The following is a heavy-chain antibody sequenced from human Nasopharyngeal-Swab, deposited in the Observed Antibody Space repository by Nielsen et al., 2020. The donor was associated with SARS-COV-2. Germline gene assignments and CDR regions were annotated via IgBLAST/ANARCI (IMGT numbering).Heavy chain of an antibody. CDR1: GFTFSAYS. J-gene: IGHJ4*02. CDR3: ARVGASGNYYKGGIAY. CDR2: ISPSSSYI. D-gene: IGHD3-10*01. Sequence: GGSLRLSCATSGFTFSAYSMNWVRQVRQAPGRGLEWLSSISPSSSYIDYADSVKGRFTISRDNAKASLSLELNNLRVEDTAVYYCARVGASGNYYKGGIAYWGRGTLVTVSS. V-gene: IGHV3-21*06.